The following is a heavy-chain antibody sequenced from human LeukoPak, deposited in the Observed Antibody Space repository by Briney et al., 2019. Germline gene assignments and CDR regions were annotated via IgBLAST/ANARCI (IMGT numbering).Heavy chain of an antibody. D-gene: IGHD6-25*01. CDR3: ARGIEGGSSGGNWFDP. J-gene: IGHJ5*02. V-gene: IGHV4-39*07. Sequence: PSETLSLTCTVSGDSISSSTYYWGWIRRPPGKGLEWIGGIYYSGSTYYNPSLKSRVTISVDTSKNQFSLKLSSVTAADTAVYYCARGIEGGSSGGNWFDPWGQGTLVTVSS. CDR2: IYYSGST. CDR1: GDSISSSTYY.